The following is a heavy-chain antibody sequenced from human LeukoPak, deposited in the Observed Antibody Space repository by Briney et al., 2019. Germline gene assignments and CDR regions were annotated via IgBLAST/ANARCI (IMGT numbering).Heavy chain of an antibody. CDR1: GGSIGSHY. CDR3: AVIRRQWLYYFDY. D-gene: IGHD6-19*01. J-gene: IGHJ4*02. CDR2: INHSGST. Sequence: SETLSLTCTVSGGSIGSHYWTWIRQPPGKGLEWIGEINHSGSTNYNPSLKSRVTISVDTSRNQFSLKLSSVTAADTAVYYCAVIRRQWLYYFDYWGQGTLVTVSS. V-gene: IGHV4-34*01.